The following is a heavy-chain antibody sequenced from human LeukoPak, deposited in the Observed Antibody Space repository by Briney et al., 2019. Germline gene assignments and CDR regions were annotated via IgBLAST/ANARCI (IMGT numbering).Heavy chain of an antibody. V-gene: IGHV1-3*01. Sequence: ASVKVSCKASGYTFTSYAIHWVRQAPGQRLEWMGWISAGNGNTKYSQNFQGRVTFISNTSATTAFMELSSLRSEDAAVYYCARDSGSGNTDYWGQGTLVTVSS. J-gene: IGHJ4*02. CDR1: GYTFTSYA. D-gene: IGHD1-26*01. CDR2: ISAGNGNT. CDR3: ARDSGSGNTDY.